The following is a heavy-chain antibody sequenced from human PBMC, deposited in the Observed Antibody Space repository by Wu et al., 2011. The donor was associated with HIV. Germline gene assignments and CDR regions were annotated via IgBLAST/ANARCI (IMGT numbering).Heavy chain of an antibody. V-gene: IGHV1-2*02. CDR2: INPNSGGT. D-gene: IGHD1-14*01. Sequence: QVQLVQSGAEVKKPGASVKVSCKASGYTFTGYYMHWVRQAPGQGLEWMGWINPNSGGTNYAQKFQGRVTMTRDTSISTAYMELSRLRSDDTAVYYCARGRSSNRDLDAFDIWGQRDKWSPSLQ. J-gene: IGHJ3*02. CDR1: GYTFTGYY. CDR3: ARGRSSNRDLDAFDI.